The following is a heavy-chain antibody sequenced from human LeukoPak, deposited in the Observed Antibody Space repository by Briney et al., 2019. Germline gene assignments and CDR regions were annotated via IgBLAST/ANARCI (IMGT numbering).Heavy chain of an antibody. V-gene: IGHV3-23*01. Sequence: PGGSLRLSCAASGFTFSSYAMSWVRQAPGKGLEWVSAISGSGSSTYYADSVKGRFTISRDNSKNTLYLQMNSLRAEDTAVYYCAKVGRSSGWYEGDYWGQGTLVTVSS. CDR3: AKVGRSSGWYEGDY. CDR2: ISGSGSST. D-gene: IGHD6-19*01. J-gene: IGHJ4*02. CDR1: GFTFSSYA.